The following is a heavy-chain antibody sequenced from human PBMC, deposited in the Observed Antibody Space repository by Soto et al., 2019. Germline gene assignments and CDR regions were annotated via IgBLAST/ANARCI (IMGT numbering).Heavy chain of an antibody. D-gene: IGHD2-21*02. CDR1: GYTFTSYG. CDR2: ISAYNGNT. J-gene: IGHJ4*02. CDR3: ASSPLAYCGGDCYSGRKALDY. V-gene: IGHV1-18*01. Sequence: ASVKVSCKASGYTFTSYGISWVRQAPGQGLEWMGWISAYNGNTNYAQKLQGRVTMTTDTSTSTAYMELRSLRSDDTAAYYCASSPLAYCGGDCYSGRKALDYWGQGTLVTVSS.